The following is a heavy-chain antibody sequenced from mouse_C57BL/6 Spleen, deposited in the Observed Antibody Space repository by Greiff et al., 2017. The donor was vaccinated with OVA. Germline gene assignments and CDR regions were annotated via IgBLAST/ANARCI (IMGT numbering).Heavy chain of an antibody. Sequence: QVQLKESGAELVRPGTSVKVSCKASGYAFTNYLIEWVKQRPGQGLEWIGVINPGSGGTNYNEKFKGKATLTADKSSSTAYMQLSSLTSEDSAVYFCARRGDYGSSDYWGQGTTLTVSS. CDR1: GYAFTNYL. CDR3: ARRGDYGSSDY. CDR2: INPGSGGT. V-gene: IGHV1-54*01. D-gene: IGHD1-1*01. J-gene: IGHJ2*01.